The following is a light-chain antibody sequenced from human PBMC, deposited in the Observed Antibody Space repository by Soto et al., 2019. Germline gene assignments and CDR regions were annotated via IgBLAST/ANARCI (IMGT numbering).Light chain of an antibody. Sequence: QSALTQPASVSGSPGQSITIACTGTSSDIGGYNYVSWYQHHPGKAPKLIIYDVSDRPSGVSSRFSASRSGNTASLTISGLQAEDEADYYCSSYTPSTVLFGGGTKVTVL. CDR2: DVS. V-gene: IGLV2-14*03. J-gene: IGLJ2*01. CDR3: SSYTPSTVL. CDR1: SSDIGGYNY.